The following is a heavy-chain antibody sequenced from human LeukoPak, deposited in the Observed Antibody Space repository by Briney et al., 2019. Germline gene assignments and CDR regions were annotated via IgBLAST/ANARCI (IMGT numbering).Heavy chain of an antibody. Sequence: ASVKVSCKASGYTFTRYDINWVRQATGQGLEWMGWINTKSGMTGHAQKLQGRITITKDTSISTVYMELRSLRSDDTAVYYCARDGIAAAGNLDYWGQGTLVTVSS. V-gene: IGHV1-8*03. J-gene: IGHJ4*02. CDR3: ARDGIAAAGNLDY. D-gene: IGHD6-13*01. CDR1: GYTFTRYD. CDR2: INTKSGMT.